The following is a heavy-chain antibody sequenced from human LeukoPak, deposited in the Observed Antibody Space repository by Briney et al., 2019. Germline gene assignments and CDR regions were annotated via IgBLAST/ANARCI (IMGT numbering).Heavy chain of an antibody. D-gene: IGHD6-19*01. V-gene: IGHV3-53*01. CDR3: ARGVEYSSGHPDY. J-gene: IGHJ4*02. CDR1: GITFSTYA. Sequence: PGGSLRLSCAASGITFSTYAMSWVRQAPGKGLEWVSVIYSGGSTYYADSVKGRFTISRDNSKNTLYLQMNSLRAEDTAVYYCARGVEYSSGHPDYWGQGTLVTVSS. CDR2: IYSGGST.